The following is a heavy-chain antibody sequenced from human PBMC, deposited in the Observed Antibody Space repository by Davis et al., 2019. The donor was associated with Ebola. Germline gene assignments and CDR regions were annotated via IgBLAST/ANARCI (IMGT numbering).Heavy chain of an antibody. V-gene: IGHV3-11*01. J-gene: IGHJ6*04. CDR3: ARDGELMVYGTMIWYYGMDV. CDR1: GFTFSDYY. Sequence: GESLKISCAASGFTFSDYYMSWIRQAPGKGLEWVSYISNSGSTISYADSVKGRFTISRDNAKNSLYLQMNSLRAEATAVYYCARDGELMVYGTMIWYYGMDVWGKGTTVTVSS. D-gene: IGHD2-8*01. CDR2: ISNSGSTI.